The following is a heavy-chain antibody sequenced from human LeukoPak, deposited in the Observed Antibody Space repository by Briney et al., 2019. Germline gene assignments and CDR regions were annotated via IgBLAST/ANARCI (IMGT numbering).Heavy chain of an antibody. D-gene: IGHD2-8*01. CDR3: TSRYCTNGVCKVDY. V-gene: IGHV3-30*04. Sequence: GGSLRLSCAASGFTFSSYAMHWVRQAPGKGLEWVALISYDGSNKYYADSVKARFIISRDNSKNTVYLQMNSLRAEDTAVYYCTSRYCTNGVCKVDYWGQGTLVTVSS. CDR1: GFTFSSYA. J-gene: IGHJ4*02. CDR2: ISYDGSNK.